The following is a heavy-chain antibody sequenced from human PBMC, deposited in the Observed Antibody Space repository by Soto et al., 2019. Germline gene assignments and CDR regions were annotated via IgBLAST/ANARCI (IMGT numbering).Heavy chain of an antibody. CDR3: ARDAHYYYDSSGYFLFDY. Sequence: ASVKVSCKASGGTFSSYAISWVRQAPGQGLEWMGGIIPIFGTANYAQKFQGRVTITADESTSTAYMELSSLRSEDTAVYYCARDAHYYYDSSGYFLFDYWGQGTLVTVSS. J-gene: IGHJ4*02. CDR1: GGTFSSYA. D-gene: IGHD3-22*01. CDR2: IIPIFGTA. V-gene: IGHV1-69*13.